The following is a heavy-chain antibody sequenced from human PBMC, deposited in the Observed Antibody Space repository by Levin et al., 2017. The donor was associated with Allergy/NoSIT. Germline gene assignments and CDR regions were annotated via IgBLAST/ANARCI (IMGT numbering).Heavy chain of an antibody. J-gene: IGHJ4*02. D-gene: IGHD4-23*01. CDR1: GFTFNTYA. CDR3: AKDPDPAVTRGTTFDY. CDR2: VTNNGGST. Sequence: ETLSLTCAASGFTFNTYAMSWVRQAPGKGLEWVSTVTNNGGSTYYADSVKGRFTVSRDNSKNTVYLQMSSLRVEDTAVYYCAKDPDPAVTRGTTFDYWGQGTLVTVSS. V-gene: IGHV3-23*01.